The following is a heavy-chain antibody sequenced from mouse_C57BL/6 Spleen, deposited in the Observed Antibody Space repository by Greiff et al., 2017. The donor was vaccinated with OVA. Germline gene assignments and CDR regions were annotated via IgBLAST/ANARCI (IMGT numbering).Heavy chain of an antibody. CDR2: ISNGGGST. J-gene: IGHJ2*01. Sequence: EVQVVESGGGLVQPGGSLKLSCAASGFTFSDYYMYWVRQTPEKRLEWVAYISNGGGSTYYPDTVKGRFTISRDNAKNTLYLQMSRLKSEDTAMYYCARHPPYYYGGSGFDYWGQGTTLTVSS. V-gene: IGHV5-12*01. CDR3: ARHPPYYYGGSGFDY. D-gene: IGHD1-1*01. CDR1: GFTFSDYY.